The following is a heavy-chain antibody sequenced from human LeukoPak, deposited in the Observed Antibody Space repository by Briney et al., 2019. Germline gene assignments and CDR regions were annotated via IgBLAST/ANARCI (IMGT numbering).Heavy chain of an antibody. Sequence: PGGSLRLSCAASGFTLSSYSMNWVRQAPGKGLEWVSSISSSSSYIYYAASVKGRFTISIDNAKNSLYLQMNILRAEDTAVYYCERDGRGSYTYYYDSSGYHDAFDIWGQGTMVTVSS. V-gene: IGHV3-21*01. D-gene: IGHD3-22*01. CDR1: GFTLSSYS. CDR2: ISSSSSYI. J-gene: IGHJ3*02. CDR3: ERDGRGSYTYYYDSSGYHDAFDI.